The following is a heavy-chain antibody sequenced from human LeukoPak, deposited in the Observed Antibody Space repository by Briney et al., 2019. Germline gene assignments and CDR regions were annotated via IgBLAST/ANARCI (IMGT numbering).Heavy chain of an antibody. V-gene: IGHV3-48*02. CDR1: GFSFSNYS. CDR3: ANLTH. D-gene: IGHD2-21*02. CDR2: ISRTGNIV. J-gene: IGHJ4*02. Sequence: PGGSLRLSCVATGFSFSNYSMYWVRQAPGKGLEWVSYISRTGNIVYYADSVKGRFTISRDNAKDSLFLQMDSLRDEDTAVYYCANLTHWGQGILVTVSS.